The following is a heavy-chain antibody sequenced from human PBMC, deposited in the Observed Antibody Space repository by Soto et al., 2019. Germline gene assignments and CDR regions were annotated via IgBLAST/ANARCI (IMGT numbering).Heavy chain of an antibody. CDR2: ISTYNGDT. CDR1: GYTFTTSG. V-gene: IGHV1-18*01. J-gene: IGHJ6*02. D-gene: IGHD1-26*01. Sequence: QVQLVQSGPEVRKPGASVKVSCEASGYTFTTSGISWVRQVPGQGLEWMGWISTYNGDTNSAQNFQGRVLLTADTSTGTAYMELMSLKSDDPAVYYCARQGSWPYYYYGLDVWGQATTVTVSS. CDR3: ARQGSWPYYYYGLDV.